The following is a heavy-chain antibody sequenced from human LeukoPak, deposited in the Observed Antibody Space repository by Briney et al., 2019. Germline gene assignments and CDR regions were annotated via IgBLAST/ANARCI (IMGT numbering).Heavy chain of an antibody. CDR3: AKEFADYDFWSGYLKYFDY. CDR2: ISSSTSTI. CDR1: GFTFNSYS. D-gene: IGHD3-3*01. Sequence: GGSLRLSCAASGFTFNSYSMSWVRQAPGKGLEWVSYISSSTSTIYYTDSVKGRFTISRDNSKNTLYLQMNSLRAEGTAVYYCAKEFADYDFWSGYLKYFDYWGQGTLVTVSS. V-gene: IGHV3-48*01. J-gene: IGHJ4*02.